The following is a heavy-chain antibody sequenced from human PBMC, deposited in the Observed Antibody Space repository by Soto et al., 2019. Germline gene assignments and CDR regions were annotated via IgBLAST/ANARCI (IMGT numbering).Heavy chain of an antibody. CDR2: ISSTTNYI. CDR1: GFTFTRYS. V-gene: IGHV3-21*01. J-gene: IGHJ4*02. CDR3: ARESEDLTSNFDY. Sequence: PAGSLRLSCAASGFTFTRYSMNWVRQAPGKGLEWVSSISSTTNYIYYADSMKGRFTVSRDNAKNSVYLEMNSLSAEDTAVYYCARESEDLTSNFDYWGQGTLVTV.